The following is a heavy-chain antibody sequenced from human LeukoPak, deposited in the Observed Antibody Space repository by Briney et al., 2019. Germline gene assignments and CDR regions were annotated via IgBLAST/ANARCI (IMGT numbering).Heavy chain of an antibody. CDR1: GFSFSDFY. CDR3: AREVQGSGRDFDY. D-gene: IGHD1-26*01. V-gene: IGHV3-11*01. J-gene: IGHJ4*02. Sequence: GGSLRLSCAASGFSFSDFYMSWIRQAPGMGLEWISYIGTRSNPIYYADSVKDRFTISRDDAKNSLYLQMNSLRDEDTAVYFCAREVQGSGRDFDYWGQGILVTVSS. CDR2: IGTRSNPI.